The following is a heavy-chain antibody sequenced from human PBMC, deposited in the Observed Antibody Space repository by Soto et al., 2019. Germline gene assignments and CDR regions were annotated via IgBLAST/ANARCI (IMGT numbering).Heavy chain of an antibody. Sequence: SGTVSLSCSVSGGSVNIGNYYWSWIRQPPGKGLEWIGYIFNSGNTHYSPSLKTRVTISVDTSKNQFSLKLSSVTAADTAVYYCVRVYVPGGYLHFDNCGKGSLVTVSP. D-gene: IGHD3-22*01. CDR2: IFNSGNT. J-gene: IGHJ4*02. CDR3: VRVYVPGGYLHFDN. CDR1: GGSVNIGNYY. V-gene: IGHV4-61*01.